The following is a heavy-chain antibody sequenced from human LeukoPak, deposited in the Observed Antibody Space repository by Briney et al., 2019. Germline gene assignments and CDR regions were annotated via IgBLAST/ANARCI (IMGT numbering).Heavy chain of an antibody. CDR3: ARVGEVVPAAISPPGAFDI. V-gene: IGHV1-69*05. D-gene: IGHD2-2*01. CDR1: GGTFSSYA. CDR2: IIPIFGTA. Sequence: SVKVSCKASGGTFSSYAISWVRQAPGQGVEWMGGIIPIFGTANYAQKFQGRVTITTDESTSTAYMELSSLRSEDTAVYYCARVGEVVPAAISPPGAFDIWGQGTMVTVSS. J-gene: IGHJ3*02.